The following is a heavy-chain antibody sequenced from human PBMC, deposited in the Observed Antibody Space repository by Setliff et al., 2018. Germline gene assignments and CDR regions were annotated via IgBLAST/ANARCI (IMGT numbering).Heavy chain of an antibody. D-gene: IGHD1-1*01. J-gene: IGHJ4*02. CDR1: GFTFSSFG. Sequence: GGSLRLSCAASGFTFSSFGMHWVRQAPGKGLEWVAVIWYDGSNKYSADSVKGRFTISRDNSKNTLYLQMNSLRAEDTAVYYCAKDGPNWYVFDYWGQGTLVTVSS. CDR2: IWYDGSNK. V-gene: IGHV3-30*02. CDR3: AKDGPNWYVFDY.